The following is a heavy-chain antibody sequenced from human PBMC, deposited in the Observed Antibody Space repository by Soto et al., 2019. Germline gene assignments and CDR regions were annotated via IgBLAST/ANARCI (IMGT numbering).Heavy chain of an antibody. CDR3: TCLPPERRGYCSGGSCYPFDY. D-gene: IGHD2-15*01. CDR1: GFTFGDYA. V-gene: IGHV3-49*04. CDR2: ISSKTYGGTT. J-gene: IGHJ4*02. Sequence: GGSLRLSCTASGFTFGDYAMIWVRQAPGKGLEWVGYISSKTYGGTTDYAASVKGRFTISRDDSKSVVYLQMNSLKSEDTAIYYCTCLPPERRGYCSGGSCYPFDYWGQGTQVTVSS.